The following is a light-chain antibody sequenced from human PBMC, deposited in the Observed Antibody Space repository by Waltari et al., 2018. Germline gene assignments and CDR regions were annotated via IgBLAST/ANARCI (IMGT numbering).Light chain of an antibody. Sequence: SYELTQPPSVSVSPGQTARITCSGDALPKKYAYWYQQKAGQAPVLLIFEDTERPSGIPGRFSGSSSGTMATLTISGAQVEDESDYYCYSTDISGRGVFGGGTKLTVL. J-gene: IGLJ3*02. CDR3: YSTDISGRGV. V-gene: IGLV3-10*01. CDR1: ALPKKY. CDR2: EDT.